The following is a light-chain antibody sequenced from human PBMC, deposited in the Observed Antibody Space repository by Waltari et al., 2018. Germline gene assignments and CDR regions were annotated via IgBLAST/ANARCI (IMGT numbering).Light chain of an antibody. CDR2: VNSDGSH. V-gene: IGLV4-69*01. J-gene: IGLJ3*02. CDR3: QTGGHGTWV. Sequence: QLVLTQSPSASASLGASVKLTCTLSSGHSSNVLAWHQQQPEKGPRYLMKVNSDGSHSKWDEIPDRFSVSSSGAERYLTISSLQSEDEADYYCQTGGHGTWVFGGGTKLTVL. CDR1: SGHSSNV.